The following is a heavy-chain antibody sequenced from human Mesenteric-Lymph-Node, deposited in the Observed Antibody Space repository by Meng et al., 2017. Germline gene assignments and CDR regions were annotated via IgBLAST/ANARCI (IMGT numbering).Heavy chain of an antibody. D-gene: IGHD3-22*01. CDR3: ARDHPDYYDSSGYYRSIDY. CDR1: GFTFSDYY. V-gene: IGHV3-69-1*01. Sequence: GGSLRLSCAASGFTFSDYYMNWVRQAPGKGLEWVSSISSSTTIYYADSVKGRFTISRDNAKNSLYLQMNSLRAEDTAVYYCARDHPDYYDSSGYYRSIDYWGQGTLVTVSS. J-gene: IGHJ4*02. CDR2: ISSSTTI.